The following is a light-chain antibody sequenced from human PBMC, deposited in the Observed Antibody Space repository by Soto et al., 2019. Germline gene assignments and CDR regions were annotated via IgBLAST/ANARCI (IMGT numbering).Light chain of an antibody. Sequence: EIVMTQSPATLAVSPGETATLSCRASQSLSGNLAWYQQKPGQAPRLLLFRASTRATGVPARFSGSGSGTEFTLTISGLQSEDFAVYYCQPYSNWPPWTFGPGTKVEIK. V-gene: IGKV3-15*01. CDR2: RAS. CDR3: QPYSNWPPWT. CDR1: QSLSGN. J-gene: IGKJ1*01.